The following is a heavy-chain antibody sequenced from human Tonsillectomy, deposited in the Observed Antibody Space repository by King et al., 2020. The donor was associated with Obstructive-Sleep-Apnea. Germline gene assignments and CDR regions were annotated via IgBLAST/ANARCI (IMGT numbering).Heavy chain of an antibody. CDR3: ATDKGYGWFDP. V-gene: IGHV3-23*04. D-gene: IGHD5-18*01. Sequence: VQLVESGGGLGQPGGSLRLSCAASGFTFSSYAMSWVRQAPGKGLEWVSAIGGSGGGTKYADSVKGRFTISRDNSKNTLYLQMHSLRVEDTAVYYCATDKGYGWFDPWGQGTLVTVSS. CDR1: GFTFSSYA. J-gene: IGHJ5*02. CDR2: IGGSGGGT.